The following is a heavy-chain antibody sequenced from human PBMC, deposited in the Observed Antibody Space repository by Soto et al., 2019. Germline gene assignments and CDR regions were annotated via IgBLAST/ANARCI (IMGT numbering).Heavy chain of an antibody. CDR3: ARGGSGSYFWYFDL. J-gene: IGHJ2*01. D-gene: IGHD1-26*01. V-gene: IGHV3-48*03. Sequence: GGSLRLSCADSGFTFSRYEMNWVRQAPGKGLEWVSYISSSSSTLYYADSVKGRFTISRDNAKNSLYLQMNSLRAEDTAVYYCARGGSGSYFWYFDLWGRGTLVTVSS. CDR1: GFTFSRYE. CDR2: ISSSSSTL.